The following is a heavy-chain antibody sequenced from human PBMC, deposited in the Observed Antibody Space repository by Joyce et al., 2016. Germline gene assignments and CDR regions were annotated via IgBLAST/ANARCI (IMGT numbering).Heavy chain of an antibody. CDR1: GASVSSNSAA. Sequence: QIQLQQSGPGLVKPSQTLSLTCAISGASVSSNSAAWNGIRQSPSRGLEWLGRTYYRAKWYTDYAVSVKSRLIVTPDTSKNLFSLQLSSVTPGDTAVYYCTRGNDAFDAWGQGTVVTVSS. CDR2: TYYRAKWYT. CDR3: TRGNDAFDA. V-gene: IGHV6-1*01. J-gene: IGHJ3*01.